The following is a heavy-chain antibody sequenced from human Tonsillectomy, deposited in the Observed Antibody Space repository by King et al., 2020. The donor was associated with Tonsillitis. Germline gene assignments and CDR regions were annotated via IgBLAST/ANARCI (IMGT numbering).Heavy chain of an antibody. D-gene: IGHD3-22*01. CDR3: ARAPDYYDSSGYGLD. Sequence: VQLVESGAEVKKPGSSVKVSCKASGGTFSTYAISWVRQAPGQGLEWMGGIIPIFGTANYAQKFQGKVTITADESTSTAYMELSSLRSEDTAVYYCARAPDYYDSSGYGLDWGQGTLVTVSS. J-gene: IGHJ4*02. CDR1: GGTFSTYA. CDR2: IIPIFGTA. V-gene: IGHV1-69*01.